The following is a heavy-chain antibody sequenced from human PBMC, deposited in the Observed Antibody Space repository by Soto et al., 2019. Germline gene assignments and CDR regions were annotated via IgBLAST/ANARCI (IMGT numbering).Heavy chain of an antibody. J-gene: IGHJ4*02. CDR3: ASRDPGTSADY. Sequence: SETLSLTCAVSGGSFTSNNWWTWVRQPPGQGLEWIGEIYRTGSTNYNPSLKSRVTISLDKSENQFSLKVTSLTAADTAVYYCASRDPGTSADYWGQGTLVTVSS. CDR1: GGSFTSNNW. V-gene: IGHV4-4*02. CDR2: IYRTGST. D-gene: IGHD1-7*01.